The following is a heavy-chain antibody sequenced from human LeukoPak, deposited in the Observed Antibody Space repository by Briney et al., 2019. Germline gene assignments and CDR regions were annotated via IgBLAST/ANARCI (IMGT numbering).Heavy chain of an antibody. Sequence: GGSLRLSCAASGFTVSSNYMSWVRQAPGTGLEWASIIYSGGSTYYADSVKGRFTISRDNSKNTLYLQMNSLRAEDTAVYYCARDKSSPHAFDIWGQGTMVTVSS. CDR3: ARDKSSPHAFDI. J-gene: IGHJ3*02. V-gene: IGHV3-53*01. CDR2: IYSGGST. CDR1: GFTVSSNY.